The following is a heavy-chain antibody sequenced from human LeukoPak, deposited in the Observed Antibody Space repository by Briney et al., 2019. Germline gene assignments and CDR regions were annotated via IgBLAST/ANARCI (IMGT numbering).Heavy chain of an antibody. CDR2: INPNSGGT. Sequence: GASVKVSCKASGYTFTGYYMHWVRQAPGQGLEWMGWINPNSGGTNYAQKFQERVTITRDMSTSTAYMELSSLRSEDTAVYYCAADEAWAYRGFDPWGQGTLVTVSS. CDR1: GYTFTGYY. V-gene: IGHV1-2*02. CDR3: AADEAWAYRGFDP. D-gene: IGHD1-26*01. J-gene: IGHJ5*02.